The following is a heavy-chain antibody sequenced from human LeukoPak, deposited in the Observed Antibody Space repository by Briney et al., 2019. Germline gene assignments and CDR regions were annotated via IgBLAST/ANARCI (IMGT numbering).Heavy chain of an antibody. Sequence: SGTLSLTCAVSVGSINSGNWWSWVRQSPGKGLEWIGEIYHNGTPNYNPSLRSRVTISADTFKNHFSLKMTSVTAADTAVYYCATAPILRGEGGEHYKYGMDVWGQGTTVIVSS. J-gene: IGHJ6*02. CDR2: IYHNGTP. CDR1: VGSINSGNW. V-gene: IGHV4-4*02. CDR3: ATAPILRGEGGEHYKYGMDV. D-gene: IGHD2-2*02.